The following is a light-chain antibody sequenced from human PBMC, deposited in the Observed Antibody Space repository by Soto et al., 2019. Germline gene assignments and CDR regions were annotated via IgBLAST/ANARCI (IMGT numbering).Light chain of an antibody. CDR1: SSDVGGYNF. J-gene: IGLJ2*01. V-gene: IGLV2-8*01. CDR3: SSYAGSKNFV. CDR2: EVS. Sequence: QSALTQPPSASGYPGQSVTISCTGTSSDVGGYNFVSWYQQHPGKAPKLMIYEVSKRPSGVPDRFSGSKSGNAASLTVSGLQAEDEADYCCSSYAGSKNFVFGGGTKLTVL.